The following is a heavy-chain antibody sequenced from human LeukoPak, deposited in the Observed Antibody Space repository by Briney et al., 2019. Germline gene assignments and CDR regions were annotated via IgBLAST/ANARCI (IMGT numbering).Heavy chain of an antibody. CDR3: ARDLDFGGYSNFDY. CDR2: IWYDGSNK. J-gene: IGHJ4*02. Sequence: GGSLRLSCAASGFTFSSYGMHWVRQAPGKGLEWVAVIWYDGSNKYYADSVKGRFTISRDNAKSTLYLQMNSLRADDTAVYYCARDLDFGGYSNFDYWGQGTLVTVSS. D-gene: IGHD3-22*01. CDR1: GFTFSSYG. V-gene: IGHV3-33*01.